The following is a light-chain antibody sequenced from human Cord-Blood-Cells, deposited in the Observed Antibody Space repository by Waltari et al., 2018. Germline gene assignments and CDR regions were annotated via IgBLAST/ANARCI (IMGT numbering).Light chain of an antibody. CDR1: SSDVGCYNL. CDR2: EGS. V-gene: IGLV2-23*01. Sequence: QSALTQPASVSGSPGQSITISCTGTSSDVGCYNLVSWYQQHPGKAPKLMIYEGSKRPSGVSNRFSGSKSGNTASLTISGLQADDEADYYCCSYAGSSTYWVFGGGTKLTVL. CDR3: CSYAGSSTYWV. J-gene: IGLJ3*02.